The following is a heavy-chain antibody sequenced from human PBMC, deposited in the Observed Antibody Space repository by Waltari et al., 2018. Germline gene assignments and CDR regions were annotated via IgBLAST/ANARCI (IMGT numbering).Heavy chain of an antibody. D-gene: IGHD2-15*01. V-gene: IGHV5-51*01. J-gene: IGHJ4*02. CDR3: ARHVGGYCRSGTCYSDS. Sequence: EVQMVQSGAEVKKPGESLKISCKGSGYTFTRHWIAWVRQMPGKGLEWMGIIYPGDSDTGYSPSFQGQVTISVDKSISTAYLQWSSLEASDTAMYYCARHVGGYCRSGTCYSDSWGQGTLVTVSS. CDR1: GYTFTRHW. CDR2: IYPGDSDT.